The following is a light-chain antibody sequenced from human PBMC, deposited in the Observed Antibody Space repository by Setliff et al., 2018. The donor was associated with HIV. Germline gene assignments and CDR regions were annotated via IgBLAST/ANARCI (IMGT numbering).Light chain of an antibody. J-gene: IGLJ1*01. CDR1: SRDVGGYNY. Sequence: QSVLTQPASVSGSPGQSITISCTGTSRDVGGYNYVSWYQQLPGKAPKLIIYEVRNRPSGVSIRFSGSKSGNTASLTISGLQTEDEADYYCSSYAITNTLPFGTGTEVTVL. V-gene: IGLV2-14*01. CDR3: SSYAITNTLP. CDR2: EVR.